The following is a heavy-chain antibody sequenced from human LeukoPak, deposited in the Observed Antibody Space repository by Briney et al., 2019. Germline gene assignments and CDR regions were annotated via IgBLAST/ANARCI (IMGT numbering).Heavy chain of an antibody. CDR2: IYPSDSDT. CDR1: GYTFGTYW. V-gene: IGHV5-51*01. CDR3: ARSDWLQYYFDY. J-gene: IGHJ4*02. Sequence: GESLKISCKGSGYTFGTYWIAWVRQMPGKGLEWIGIIYPSDSDTRYSPSFQGQVTISADKSISVVYLQWSSLKASDTAIYYCARSDWLQYYFDYWGLGTLVTVSS. D-gene: IGHD3-9*01.